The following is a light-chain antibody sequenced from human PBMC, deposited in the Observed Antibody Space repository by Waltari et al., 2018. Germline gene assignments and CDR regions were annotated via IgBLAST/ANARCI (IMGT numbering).Light chain of an antibody. CDR3: SSYAGSNNLV. Sequence: QSALTQPPSASGSPGQSVTISCTGTSSAVRDYVPWYQQHPGKAPKLMISEVTKRPSGVPDRFSGSKSGNTASLTVSGLQAEDEADYYCSSYAGSNNLVFGGGTKLTVL. J-gene: IGLJ2*01. CDR1: SSAVRDY. CDR2: EVT. V-gene: IGLV2-8*01.